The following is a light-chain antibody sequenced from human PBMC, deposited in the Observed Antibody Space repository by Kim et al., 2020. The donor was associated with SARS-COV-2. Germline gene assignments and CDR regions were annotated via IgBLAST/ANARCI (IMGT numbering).Light chain of an antibody. Sequence: SPGEGATLACRASQSVSSSYLAWYQQKPGQAHRLLISGASSRAAGIPDRFSGSGSGTDFTLTISRLEPEDFAVYYCQQYGSSPQTFGQGTKVDIK. CDR3: QQYGSSPQT. V-gene: IGKV3-20*01. CDR2: GAS. J-gene: IGKJ1*01. CDR1: QSVSSSY.